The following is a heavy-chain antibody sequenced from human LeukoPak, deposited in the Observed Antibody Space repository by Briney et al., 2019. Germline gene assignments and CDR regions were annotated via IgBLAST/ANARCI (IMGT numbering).Heavy chain of an antibody. D-gene: IGHD2-2*01. J-gene: IGHJ3*02. CDR3: AKGLVPAAIHAFDI. CDR1: GYTFTSYG. V-gene: IGHV1-18*01. Sequence: ASVKVSCKASGYTFTSYGISWVRQAPGQGLEWMGWISAYNGNTNYAQKLQGRVTMTTGTSTSTAYMELRSLRSDDTAVYYCAKGLVPAAIHAFDIWGQGTMVTVSS. CDR2: ISAYNGNT.